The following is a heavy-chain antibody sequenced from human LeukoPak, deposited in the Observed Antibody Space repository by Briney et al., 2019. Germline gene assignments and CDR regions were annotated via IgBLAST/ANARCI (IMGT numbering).Heavy chain of an antibody. CDR1: GGSISSYY. CDR2: IYYSGST. CDR3: ARSLSLDY. D-gene: IGHD3-16*01. J-gene: IGHJ4*02. Sequence: SETLSLTCTVSGGSISSYYWSWIRQPPGKGLEWIGYIYYSGSTNYNPSLKSRVTISVDTSKNQFSLKLSSVTAAGTAVYYCARSLSLDYWGQGTLVTVSS. V-gene: IGHV4-59*01.